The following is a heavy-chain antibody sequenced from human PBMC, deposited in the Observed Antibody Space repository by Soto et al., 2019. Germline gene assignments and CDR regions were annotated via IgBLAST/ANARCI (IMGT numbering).Heavy chain of an antibody. J-gene: IGHJ6*02. D-gene: IGHD3-10*01. CDR2: IIPIFGTA. CDR3: ARDYRGNYYGSGSYHSGYGMDV. V-gene: IGHV1-69*13. Sequence: SVKVSCKASGGTFSSYAISWVRQAPGQGLEWMGVIIPIFGTANYAQKFQGRVTITADESTSTAYMELSSLRSEDTAVYYCARDYRGNYYGSGSYHSGYGMDVWGQGTTVTVSS. CDR1: GGTFSSYA.